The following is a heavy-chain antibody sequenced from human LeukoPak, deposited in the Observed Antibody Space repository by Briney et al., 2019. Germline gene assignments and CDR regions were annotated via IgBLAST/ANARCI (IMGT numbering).Heavy chain of an antibody. CDR1: GFTFSSFE. CDR2: FRTTDNYI. CDR3: TRSLIAAAGTGAFDM. V-gene: IGHV3-21*01. Sequence: GGSLRLSCAASGFTFSSFEMNWVRQAPGKGLEWVSSFRTTDNYISYADSVKGRFTISRDDATNSVYLQMNSLRAEDTAVYYCTRSLIAAAGTGAFDMWGRGTMVTVSS. J-gene: IGHJ3*02. D-gene: IGHD6-13*01.